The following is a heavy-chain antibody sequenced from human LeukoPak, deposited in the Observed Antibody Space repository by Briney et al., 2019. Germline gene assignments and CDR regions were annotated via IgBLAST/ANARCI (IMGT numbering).Heavy chain of an antibody. CDR2: IHHSGST. D-gene: IGHD1-14*01. CDR3: ARDRFGMSATGTDFDF. CDR1: GGSISSYY. V-gene: IGHV4-59*12. Sequence: SETLSLTCTVSGGSISSYYWSWIRQPPGKGLEWIGSIHHSGSTYYNPSLKSRVTISVDTSKTQFSLTLNSVTAADTAVYYCARDRFGMSATGTDFDFWGRGTLLTVSS. J-gene: IGHJ4*02.